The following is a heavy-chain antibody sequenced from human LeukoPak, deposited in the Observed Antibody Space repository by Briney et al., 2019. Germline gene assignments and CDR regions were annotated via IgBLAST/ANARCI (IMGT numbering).Heavy chain of an antibody. CDR3: ARALDYFDY. V-gene: IGHV4-59*01. CDR2: IYYSGST. J-gene: IGHJ4*02. CDR1: GSSISSYY. Sequence: SETLSLTCTVSGSSISSYYWSWIRQPPGKGLEWIGYIYYSGSTNYNPSLKSRVTISVDTSKNQFSLKLSSVTAADTAVYYCARALDYFDYWGQGTLVTVSS.